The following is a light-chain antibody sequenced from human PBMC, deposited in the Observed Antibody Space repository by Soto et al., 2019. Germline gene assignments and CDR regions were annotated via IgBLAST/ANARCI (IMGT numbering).Light chain of an antibody. CDR3: CSYAGSSTFFYV. J-gene: IGLJ1*01. CDR1: SSDVGSYNR. V-gene: IGLV2-23*03. CDR2: EGS. Sequence: QSVLTQPASVSGSPGQSITISCTGTSSDVGSYNRVSWYQQHPGKAPKLMIYEGSKLPSGVSNRFSGSKSGNTASLTISGLQAEYEADYYCCSYAGSSTFFYVFGTGTKLTVL.